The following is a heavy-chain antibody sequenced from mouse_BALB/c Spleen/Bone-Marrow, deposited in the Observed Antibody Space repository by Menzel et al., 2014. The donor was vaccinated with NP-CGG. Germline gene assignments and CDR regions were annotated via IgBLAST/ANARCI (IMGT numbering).Heavy chain of an antibody. CDR3: ARSLYPRAMDY. Sequence: EVKVVESGGGLVQPGGSLRLSCATSGFTFTDYYMSRVRQPPGKALEWLGFIRNKANAYTTEYSASVKGRFTISRGNSQSILYLQMNILRAEDSATYYCARSLYPRAMDYWGQGTSVTVSS. CDR2: IRNKANAYTT. CDR1: GFTFTDYY. V-gene: IGHV7-3*02. D-gene: IGHD2-1*01. J-gene: IGHJ4*01.